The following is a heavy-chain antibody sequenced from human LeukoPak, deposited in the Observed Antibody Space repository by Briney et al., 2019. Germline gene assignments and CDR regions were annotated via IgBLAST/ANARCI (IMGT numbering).Heavy chain of an antibody. V-gene: IGHV3-23*01. CDR2: ISGSGGST. CDR3: AKRPYYYYYMDV. Sequence: TGGSLRLSCAASGFTFSSYAMSWVRQAPGKGLEWVSAISGSGGSTYYADSVKGRFTISRDNSKNTLYLQMNSLRAEDTAVYYCAKRPYYYYYMDVWGKGTTVTVSS. CDR1: GFTFSSYA. J-gene: IGHJ6*03.